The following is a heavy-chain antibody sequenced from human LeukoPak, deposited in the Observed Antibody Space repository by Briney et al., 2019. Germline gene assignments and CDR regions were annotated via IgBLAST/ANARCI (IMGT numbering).Heavy chain of an antibody. CDR1: GFTFSDYY. V-gene: IGHV3-11*01. D-gene: IGHD3-3*01. CDR3: ARDGDRSGYYMGTYNWFDP. CDR2: ISSSGSII. J-gene: IGHJ5*02. Sequence: PGGSLRLSCAASGFTFSDYYMSWIRQAPGKGLEWVSYISSSGSIIYYADSVKGRFTISRDNAKNSLYLQMNSLRAEDTAVYYCARDGDRSGYYMGTYNWFDPWGQGTLVTVSS.